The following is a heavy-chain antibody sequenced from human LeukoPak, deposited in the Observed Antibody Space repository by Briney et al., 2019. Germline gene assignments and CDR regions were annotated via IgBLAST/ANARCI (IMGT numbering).Heavy chain of an antibody. CDR2: INPNSGGT. D-gene: IGHD3-3*01. CDR1: GYTFTSYA. CDR3: ARDYDFWSGNVDY. J-gene: IGHJ4*02. V-gene: IGHV1-2*02. Sequence: ASVMVSCKASGYTFTSYAMNWVRQAPGQGLEWMGWINPNSGGTNYAQKFQGRVTMTRDTSISTACMELSRLRSDDTAVYYCARDYDFWSGNVDYWGQGTLVTVSS.